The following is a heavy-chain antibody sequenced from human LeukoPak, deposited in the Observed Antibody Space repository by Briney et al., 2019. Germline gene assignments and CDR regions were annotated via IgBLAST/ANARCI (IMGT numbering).Heavy chain of an antibody. CDR1: GGTFSSYA. CDR2: IIPIFGTA. V-gene: IGHV1-69*13. J-gene: IGHJ4*02. D-gene: IGHD3-10*01. CDR3: ARDRGSGSYSDY. Sequence: SVKVSCKASGGTFSSYAISWVRQAPGQGLEWMGGIIPIFGTANYAQKFQGRVTITADESTSTAYMELSSLRSEDTAVYYCARDRGSGSYSDYWGQGTLVTVSS.